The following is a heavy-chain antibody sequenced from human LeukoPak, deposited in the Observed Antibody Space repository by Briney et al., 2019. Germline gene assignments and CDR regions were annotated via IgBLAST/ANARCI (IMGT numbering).Heavy chain of an antibody. D-gene: IGHD2-2*01. CDR2: IQNDGSNK. J-gene: IGHJ4*02. CDR1: GLTFGDYG. CDR3: AKAPLRYCSSTSCYFDY. Sequence: GGSLRLSCVASGLTFGDYGIHWVRQAPGKGLDWVAFIQNDGSNKYYGDSVKGRFTISRDNSKNTLHLQMNSLRAEDTAVYYCAKAPLRYCSSTSCYFDYWGQGTLVTVSS. V-gene: IGHV3-30*02.